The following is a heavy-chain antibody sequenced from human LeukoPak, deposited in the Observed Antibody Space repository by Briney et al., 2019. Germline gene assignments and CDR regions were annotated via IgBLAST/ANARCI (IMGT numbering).Heavy chain of an antibody. J-gene: IGHJ3*02. CDR2: IYYSGST. CDR1: GGSISSGGYY. V-gene: IGHV4-31*03. CDR3: ARALTYHYDSSGYRENAFDI. Sequence: SQTLSLTCTVSGGSISSGGYYWSWIRQHPGKGLEWIGYIYYSGSTYYNPSLKSRVTISVDTSKNQFSLKLSSVTAADTAVYYCARALTYHYDSSGYRENAFDIWGQGTMVTVSS. D-gene: IGHD3-22*01.